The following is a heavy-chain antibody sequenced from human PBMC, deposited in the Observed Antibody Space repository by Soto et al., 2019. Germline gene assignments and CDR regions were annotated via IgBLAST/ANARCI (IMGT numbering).Heavy chain of an antibody. CDR1: GFIFSSYG. D-gene: IGHD2-15*01. CDR3: AKEVDCGGWSCSWSEGFDY. V-gene: IGHV3-30*18. J-gene: IGHJ4*02. CDR2: ISYEGSHT. Sequence: QVQLVESGGGVVQPGRSLRLSCAASGFIFSSYGMHWVRQAPGKGLEWVAVISYEGSHTYYADSVKGRFTITRDNSKNSLYLQRNSPRAEDTSVYYCAKEVDCGGWSCSWSEGFDYWGQGTLLTVSS.